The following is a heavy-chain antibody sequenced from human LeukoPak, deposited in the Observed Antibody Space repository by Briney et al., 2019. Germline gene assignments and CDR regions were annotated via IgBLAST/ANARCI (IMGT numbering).Heavy chain of an antibody. CDR2: IYTSGST. J-gene: IGHJ3*02. D-gene: IGHD3-3*01. CDR3: ARDPPRITIFGVVIISDAFDI. Sequence: TSETLSLTCTVSGGSISSYYWSWIRQPAGKGLEWIGRIYTSGSTNYNPSLKSRVTMSVDTSKNQFSLKLNSVTAADTAVYYCARDPPRITIFGVVIISDAFDIWGQGTMVTVSS. CDR1: GGSISSYY. V-gene: IGHV4-4*07.